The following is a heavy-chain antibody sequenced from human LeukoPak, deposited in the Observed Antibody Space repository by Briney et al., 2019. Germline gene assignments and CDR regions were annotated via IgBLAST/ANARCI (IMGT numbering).Heavy chain of an antibody. V-gene: IGHV1-69*04. CDR3: ARDLGVGATLLGY. CDR2: IIPILGIA. J-gene: IGHJ4*02. D-gene: IGHD1-26*01. CDR1: GGTFSSYA. Sequence: SVKVSCKASGGTFSSYAISWVRQAPGQGLGWMGRIIPILGIANYAQKSQGRVTITADKSTSTAYMELSSLRSEDTAVYYCARDLGVGATLLGYWGQGTLVTVSS.